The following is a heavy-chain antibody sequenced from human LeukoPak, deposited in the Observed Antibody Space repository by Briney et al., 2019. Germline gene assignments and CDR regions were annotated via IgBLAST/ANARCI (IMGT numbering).Heavy chain of an antibody. CDR1: GATLSNTNFY. CDR2: IYYSGST. J-gene: IGHJ4*02. D-gene: IGHD3-9*01. V-gene: IGHV4-39*01. CDR3: ARLTKGRYFDYIFDY. Sequence: SETLSLTCTVSGATLSNTNFYWGWIRQPPGKGLQWIGNIYYSGSTYNNPSLSSRVSMSVDTSKNQFSLKMTSVTAADTAVYYCARLTKGRYFDYIFDYWGQGTLATVSS.